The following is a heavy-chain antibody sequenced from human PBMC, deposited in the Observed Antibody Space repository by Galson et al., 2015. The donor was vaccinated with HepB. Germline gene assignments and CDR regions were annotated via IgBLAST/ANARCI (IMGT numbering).Heavy chain of an antibody. CDR3: ARGRGCSSTSCYPWWFDP. CDR2: INAGNGNT. CDR1: GYTFTSYA. V-gene: IGHV1-3*01. D-gene: IGHD2-2*01. Sequence: SVKVSCKASGYTFTSYAIHWVRQAPGQRLEWMGWINAGNGNTKCSQKFQGRVTITRDTSASTAYMELSSLRSEDTAVYFCARGRGCSSTSCYPWWFDPWGQGTLVTVSS. J-gene: IGHJ5*02.